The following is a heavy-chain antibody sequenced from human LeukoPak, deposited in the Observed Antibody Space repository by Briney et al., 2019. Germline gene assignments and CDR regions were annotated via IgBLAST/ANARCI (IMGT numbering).Heavy chain of an antibody. J-gene: IGHJ4*02. V-gene: IGHV4-30-2*01. CDR2: IYHSGST. CDR3: ARQGSHFDY. CDR1: GGSISSGGYS. Sequence: SETLSLTCAVSGGSISSGGYSWSWIRQPPGKGLEWIGYIYHSGSTYYNPSLKSRVTISVDRSKNQFSLKLSSVTAADTAVYYCARQGSHFDYWGQETLVTVSS.